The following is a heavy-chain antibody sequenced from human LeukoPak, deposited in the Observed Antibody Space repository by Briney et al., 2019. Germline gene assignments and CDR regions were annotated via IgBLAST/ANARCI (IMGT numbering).Heavy chain of an antibody. CDR2: IRSKAYGGTT. Sequence: GGSLRLSCTASGFTFGDYAMSWVRQAPGKGLEWVGFIRSKAYGGTTEYAASVKGRFTISRDDSKSIAYLQMNSLKTEDTAVYYCTRYITGTGDYWGQGTLVTVSS. CDR3: TRYITGTGDY. J-gene: IGHJ4*02. V-gene: IGHV3-49*04. CDR1: GFTFGDYA. D-gene: IGHD1-7*01.